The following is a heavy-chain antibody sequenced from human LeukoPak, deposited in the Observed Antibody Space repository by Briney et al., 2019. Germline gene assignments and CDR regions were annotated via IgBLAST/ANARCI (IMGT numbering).Heavy chain of an antibody. Sequence: SETLSLTCTVSGASISSTTYYWGWIRQPPGKGLEWIGSIYYSGSTYYNPSVKSRVTISIDKSKNQFFLNLSSVTAADTAVYYCAGLVGRYSSGLYYYYFDYWGQGTLVTVSS. J-gene: IGHJ4*02. CDR3: AGLVGRYSSGLYYYYFDY. CDR1: GASISSTTYY. D-gene: IGHD3-22*01. CDR2: IYYSGST. V-gene: IGHV4-39*07.